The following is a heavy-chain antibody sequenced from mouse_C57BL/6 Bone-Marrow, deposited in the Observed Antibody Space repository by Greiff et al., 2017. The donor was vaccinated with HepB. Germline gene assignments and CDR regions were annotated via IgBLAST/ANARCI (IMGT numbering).Heavy chain of an antibody. CDR3: ARVIRRYFDV. Sequence: QVQLQQPGAELVMPGASVKLSCKASGYTFTSYWMHWVKQRPGQGIEWIGEIDPSDSYTNYNQKFKGKSTLTVDKSSSTAYMQLSSLTSEDSAVYYCARVIRRYFDVWGTGTTVTVSS. D-gene: IGHD2-4*01. CDR1: GYTFTSYW. CDR2: IDPSDSYT. V-gene: IGHV1-69*01. J-gene: IGHJ1*03.